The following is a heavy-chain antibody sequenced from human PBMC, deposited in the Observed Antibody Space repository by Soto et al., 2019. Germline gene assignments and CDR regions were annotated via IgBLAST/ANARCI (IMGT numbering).Heavy chain of an antibody. V-gene: IGHV1-58*01. D-gene: IGHD2-8*01. CDR3: AAGRGCTNGVCYTKMYYYYYYGMDV. CDR1: GFTFTSSA. Sequence: ASVKVSCKASGFTFTSSAVQWVRQARGQRLEWIGWIVVGSGNTNYAQKFQERVTITRDMSTSTAYMELSSLRSEDTAVYYCAAGRGCTNGVCYTKMYYYYYYGMDVWGQGTTVTVSS. CDR2: IVVGSGNT. J-gene: IGHJ6*02.